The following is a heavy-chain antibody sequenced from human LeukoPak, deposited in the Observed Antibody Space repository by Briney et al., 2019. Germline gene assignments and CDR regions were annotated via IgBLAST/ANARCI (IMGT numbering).Heavy chain of an antibody. D-gene: IGHD1-26*01. Sequence: PTGGSLRLSCAASGFTFSSYAMSWVRQAPGKGLEWVSAISGSGGSTHYADSVKGRFTISRDNSKNTLYLQMNSLRAEDTAVYYCAKGIVGATRKINFFDYWGQGTLVTVSS. CDR3: AKGIVGATRKINFFDY. CDR1: GFTFSSYA. CDR2: ISGSGGST. V-gene: IGHV3-23*01. J-gene: IGHJ4*02.